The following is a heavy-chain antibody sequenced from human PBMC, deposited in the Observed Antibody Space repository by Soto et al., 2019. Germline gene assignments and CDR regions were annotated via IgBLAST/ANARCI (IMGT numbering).Heavy chain of an antibody. D-gene: IGHD3-10*01. V-gene: IGHV4-39*01. CDR2: IYYIGSI. CDR1: GGSFSSSSYY. Sequence: SESLSLTCTASGGSFSSSSYYCGWIRQPPGKGLGWIGSIYYIGSIYYKPSHKRRVTISVATSKNRWVPKLSSGTAADTAVYYCASTVTLWFGDPQIPGDWYDPWGQGTLVTVFS. CDR3: ASTVTLWFGDPQIPGDWYDP. J-gene: IGHJ5*02.